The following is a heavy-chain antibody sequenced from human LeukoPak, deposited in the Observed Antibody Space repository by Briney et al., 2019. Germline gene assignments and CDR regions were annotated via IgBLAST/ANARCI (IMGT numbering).Heavy chain of an antibody. CDR1: GFAFSTYW. CDR3: ARVGGRGSIGGDC. CDR2: IKSDGSST. J-gene: IGHJ4*02. D-gene: IGHD3-10*01. Sequence: GRSLRLSCAASGFAFSTYWMHCVRQAPGKGLVWVSRIKSDGSSTTYADFVRGRFTVSRDNAKNTLYLQMRSLRADDTAMYFCARVGGRGSIGGDCWGQGTLVTVSS. V-gene: IGHV3-74*03.